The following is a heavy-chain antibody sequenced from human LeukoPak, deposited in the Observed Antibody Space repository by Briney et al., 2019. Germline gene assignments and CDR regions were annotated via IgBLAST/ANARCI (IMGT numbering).Heavy chain of an antibody. D-gene: IGHD6-19*01. CDR3: ARTGSGWYYFDY. J-gene: IGHJ4*02. V-gene: IGHV3-30*02. CDR2: IRYDGSNK. CDR1: GFTFSSYG. Sequence: PGGSLRLSCAASGFTFSSYGMHWVRQAPGKGLEWVAFIRYDGSNKYYADSVKGRFTISRDNSKNTLYLQMNSLRAEDTAVYYCARTGSGWYYFDYWGQGTLVTVSS.